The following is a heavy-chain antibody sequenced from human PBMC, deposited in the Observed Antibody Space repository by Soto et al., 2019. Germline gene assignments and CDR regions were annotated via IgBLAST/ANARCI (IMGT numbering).Heavy chain of an antibody. CDR2: INAGNGNT. Sequence: ASVKVSCKASGYTFTSYAMHWVRQAPGQRLEWMGWINAGNGNTKYSQKFQGRVTITRNTSISTAYMELSSLRSEDTAVYYCARGANKIFWDMDVWGKGTTVTVSS. CDR3: ARGANKIFWDMDV. V-gene: IGHV1-3*01. D-gene: IGHD3-9*01. J-gene: IGHJ6*03. CDR1: GYTFTSYA.